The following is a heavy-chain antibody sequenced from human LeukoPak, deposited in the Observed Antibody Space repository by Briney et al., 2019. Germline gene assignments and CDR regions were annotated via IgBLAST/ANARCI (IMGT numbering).Heavy chain of an antibody. Sequence: GGSLRLSCAASGFTFSSYSMNWVRQAPGKGLEWVSSISSSSSCIYYADSVKGRFTISRDNAKNSLYLQMNSLRAEDTAVYYCASSNYDSSGSSPDYWGQGTLVTVSS. V-gene: IGHV3-21*01. CDR1: GFTFSSYS. D-gene: IGHD3-22*01. J-gene: IGHJ4*02. CDR2: ISSSSSCI. CDR3: ASSNYDSSGSSPDY.